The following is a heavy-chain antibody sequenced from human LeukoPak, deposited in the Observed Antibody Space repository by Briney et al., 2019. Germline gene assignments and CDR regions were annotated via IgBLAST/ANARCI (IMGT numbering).Heavy chain of an antibody. Sequence: APVKLSCKASGYSFSGYYINCVAQAPGQGLEWMGNINPNSDDIKYAQKLQGRVTMTRDTSISTAYMELSRLTSDGTAVYYCARKSAARSTSEFDYWGQGTLVTVS. V-gene: IGHV1-2*02. J-gene: IGHJ4*02. CDR1: GYSFSGYY. CDR2: INPNSDDI. D-gene: IGHD6-6*01. CDR3: ARKSAARSTSEFDY.